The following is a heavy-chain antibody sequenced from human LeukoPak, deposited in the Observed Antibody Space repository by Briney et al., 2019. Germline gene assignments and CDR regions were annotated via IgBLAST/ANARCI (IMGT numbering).Heavy chain of an antibody. D-gene: IGHD3-9*01. CDR2: INHSGST. J-gene: IGHJ4*02. Sequence: SETLSLTCAVYGGSFRGYYWSWVRQPPGKGLEWIGEINHSGSTNYNPSLKRRVTISVDTSKNQFSLKLSSVTAADTAVYYCARENYDILPGYYPHWGQGTLVTVSS. CDR3: ARENYDILPGYYPH. V-gene: IGHV4-34*01. CDR1: GGSFRGYY.